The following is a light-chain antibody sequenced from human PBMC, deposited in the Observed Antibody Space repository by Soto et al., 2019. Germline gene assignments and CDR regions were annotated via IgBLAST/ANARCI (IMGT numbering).Light chain of an antibody. CDR2: GNT. CDR1: SSNIGANSD. Sequence: QSVLTQPPSVSGAPGQRVTISCTGSSSNIGANSDVHWYQQLTGAAPKLLIYGNTNRPSGVSDRFSASKSGTSASLAITGLQAEDEADYYCPSYDNSLSGFYVFGTGTKVTVL. V-gene: IGLV1-40*01. CDR3: PSYDNSLSGFYV. J-gene: IGLJ1*01.